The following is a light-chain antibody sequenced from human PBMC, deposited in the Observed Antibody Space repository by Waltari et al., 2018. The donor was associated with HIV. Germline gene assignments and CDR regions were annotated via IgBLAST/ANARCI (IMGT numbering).Light chain of an antibody. CDR2: WAS. Sequence: DIVMTQSPDSLAVSLGERATINCKSSQSVLSSYDNNNYLVWYQQKPGQPPKLLISWASTRESGVPDRFSGSGSGTDFTLTISSLQAEDVAVYYCQQCYATTLTCGGGTKVEIK. CDR3: QQCYATTLT. V-gene: IGKV4-1*01. J-gene: IGKJ4*01. CDR1: QSVLSSYDNNNY.